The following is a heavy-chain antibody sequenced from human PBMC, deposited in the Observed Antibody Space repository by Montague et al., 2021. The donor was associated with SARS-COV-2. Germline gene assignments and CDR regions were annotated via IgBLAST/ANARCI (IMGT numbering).Heavy chain of an antibody. V-gene: IGHV4-4*02. D-gene: IGHD2-15*01. J-gene: IGHJ5*02. CDR3: ARQIQQVVLSPAKLTNWFDP. CDR1: GASITSSNW. Sequence: SETLSLTCTVSGASITSSNWWNWVRQPPGKGLEWIGQIYHSGSTYYNPSLKSRLTLSLDKSKKQFSLNFGSVTAADTTVYYCARQIQQVVLSPAKLTNWFDPWGLGTLVTVAS. CDR2: IYHSGST.